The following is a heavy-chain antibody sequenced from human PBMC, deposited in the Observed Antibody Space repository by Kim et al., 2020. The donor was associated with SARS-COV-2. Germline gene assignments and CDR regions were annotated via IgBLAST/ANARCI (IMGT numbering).Heavy chain of an antibody. Sequence: ASVKVSCKASGYTFSAFYIHWVRQAPGQGPESMGVIDPSTGGTTSAQRFQGRLTMTRDTSTRTVYMELRSLIFEDTAVYYCGRCEWSGGLHYWGQGTLVT. D-gene: IGHD3-3*01. CDR1: GYTFSAFY. CDR2: IDPSTGGT. J-gene: IGHJ4*02. V-gene: IGHV1-46*01. CDR3: GRCEWSGGLHY.